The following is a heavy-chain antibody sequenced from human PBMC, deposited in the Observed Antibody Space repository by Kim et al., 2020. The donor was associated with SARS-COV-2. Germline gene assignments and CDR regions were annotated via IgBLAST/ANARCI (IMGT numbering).Heavy chain of an antibody. CDR3: ARGPGYSYGRHFDY. Sequence: GGSLRLSCAASGFTFDDYGMSWVRQAPGKGLEWVSGINWNGGSTGYADSVKGRFTISRDNAKNSLYLQMNSLRAEDTALYYCARGPGYSYGRHFDYWVQGTLVTVSS. CDR2: INWNGGST. CDR1: GFTFDDYG. J-gene: IGHJ4*02. D-gene: IGHD5-18*01. V-gene: IGHV3-20*04.